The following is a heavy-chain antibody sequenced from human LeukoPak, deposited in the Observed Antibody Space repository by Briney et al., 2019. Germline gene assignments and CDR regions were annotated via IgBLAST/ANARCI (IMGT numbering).Heavy chain of an antibody. D-gene: IGHD2-2*01. V-gene: IGHV4-39*07. Sequence: TSETLSLTCTVSGGSISSSSYYWGWIRQPPGKGLEWIGSIYYSGSTYYNPSLKSRVTISVDTSKNQFSLKLSSVTAADTAVYYCARGKYCSSTSCPPLRDAFDIWGQGTMVTVSS. CDR1: GGSISSSSYY. J-gene: IGHJ3*02. CDR3: ARGKYCSSTSCPPLRDAFDI. CDR2: IYYSGST.